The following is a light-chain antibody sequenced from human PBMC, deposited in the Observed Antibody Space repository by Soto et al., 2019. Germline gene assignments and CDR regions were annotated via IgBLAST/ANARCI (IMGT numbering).Light chain of an antibody. CDR1: SSDVGPYKY. V-gene: IGLV2-8*01. J-gene: IGLJ3*02. CDR2: EVT. CDR3: TSYVGNDIWV. Sequence: QSALTQPPSASGSPAQSVTISCTGTSSDVGPYKYVSWYQQYPGKAPKLMIYEVTKRPSGVPDRFSGSKSGNTASLTVSGLQAEDEADYYCTSYVGNDIWVFGGGTKVTVL.